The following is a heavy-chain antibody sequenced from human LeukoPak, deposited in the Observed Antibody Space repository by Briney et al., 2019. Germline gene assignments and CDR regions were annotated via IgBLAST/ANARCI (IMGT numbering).Heavy chain of an antibody. V-gene: IGHV3-48*02. Sequence: PGGSLRLSCAASGFSFSSYSMNWVRQSPGNGLEWVSYISSSSSTIHYADSVKGRFTISRDNAKNSLYLQMNSLRDEDTAVYYCARDGSSSGWYGNDYWGQGTLVTVSS. CDR3: ARDGSSSGWYGNDY. J-gene: IGHJ4*02. CDR2: ISSSSSTI. D-gene: IGHD6-19*01. CDR1: GFSFSSYS.